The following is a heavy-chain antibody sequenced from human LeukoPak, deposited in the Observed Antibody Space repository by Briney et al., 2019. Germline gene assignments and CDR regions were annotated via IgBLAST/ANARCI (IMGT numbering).Heavy chain of an antibody. V-gene: IGHV3-23*01. CDR2: ISESGGET. D-gene: IGHD3-22*01. CDR3: AKGIDSTGYYPFDY. J-gene: IGHJ4*02. CDR1: GFIFSNYA. Sequence: RAGGSLRLSCAASGFIFSNYAMSWVRQAPGKGLEWVSAISESGGETYHADSVKGRFTISRDTSKSTLYLQLNSLRAEDTAIYYCAKGIDSTGYYPFDYWGQGTLVTVSS.